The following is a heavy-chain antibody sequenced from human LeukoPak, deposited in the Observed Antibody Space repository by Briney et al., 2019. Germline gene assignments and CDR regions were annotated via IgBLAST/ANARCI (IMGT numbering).Heavy chain of an antibody. V-gene: IGHV3-30*04. CDR1: GFTFSSYE. CDR3: ARVSGCSGGICTSLKY. J-gene: IGHJ4*02. D-gene: IGHD2-15*01. Sequence: GGSLRLSCAASGFTFSSYEMHWVRQAPGKGPEWVTLISYDGTNKYYADSVKGRFTVSRDNSNNTVFLQMHSLSAEDTAVYYCARVSGCSGGICTSLKYWGQGTLVTVSS. CDR2: ISYDGTNK.